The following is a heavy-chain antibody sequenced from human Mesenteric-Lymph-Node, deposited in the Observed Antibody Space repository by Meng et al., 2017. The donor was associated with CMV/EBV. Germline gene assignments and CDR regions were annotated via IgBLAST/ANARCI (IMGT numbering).Heavy chain of an antibody. J-gene: IGHJ6*02. V-gene: IGHV3-11*01. CDR1: FPISDYY. D-gene: IGHD3-10*01. CDR3: ARGNTGGDFYFFGLDL. CDR2: ISTSGSTV. Sequence: FPISDYYIMWLRQAPGKGLEYVAYISTSGSTVYYADSVMGRLTISRDNINNVVTLHMTSLRGDDAGVYYCARGNTGGDFYFFGLDLWGQGTTVTVSS.